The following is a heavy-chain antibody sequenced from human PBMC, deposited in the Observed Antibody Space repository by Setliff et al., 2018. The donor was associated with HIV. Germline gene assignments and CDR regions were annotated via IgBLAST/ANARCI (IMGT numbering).Heavy chain of an antibody. V-gene: IGHV1-8*03. D-gene: IGHD2-2*01. CDR2: MNPNSGNT. CDR1: GYTFTSYD. CDR3: ARGHAVVVPAVHYYYYGMDV. J-gene: IGHJ6*02. Sequence: ASVKVSCKASGYTFTSYDINWVRQATGQGLEWMGWMNPNSGNTGYAQKFQGRVTITRNTAISTAYMELSSLRSEDTAVYYCARGHAVVVPAVHYYYYGMDVWGQETTVTVSS.